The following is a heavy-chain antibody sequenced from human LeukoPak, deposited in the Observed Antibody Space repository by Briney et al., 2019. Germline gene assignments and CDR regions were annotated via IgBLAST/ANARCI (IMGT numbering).Heavy chain of an antibody. CDR2: VSGSGGST. J-gene: IGHJ4*02. Sequence: GGSLRLSCAASGFTFSNYAMSWVRQAPGKGLQWVSTVSGSGGSTYYADSVKGRFTISRDNSKNTLYLQMNSLRAEDTAGYYCAKDERFGEFPLGTFDCWGQGTLVTVSS. V-gene: IGHV3-23*01. CDR3: AKDERFGEFPLGTFDC. CDR1: GFTFSNYA. D-gene: IGHD3-10*01.